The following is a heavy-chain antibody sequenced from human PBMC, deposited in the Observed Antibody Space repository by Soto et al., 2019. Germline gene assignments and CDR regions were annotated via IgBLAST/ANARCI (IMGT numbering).Heavy chain of an antibody. D-gene: IGHD4-17*01. CDR1: GGSFSGYY. CDR2: INHSGST. CDR3: ATAGGNMTTADY. Sequence: QVQLQQWGAGLLKPSETLSLTCAVYGGSFSGYYWSWIRQPPGKGLEWIGEINHSGSTNYNPSLKSRVTISVDTSKNQFSLKLSSVTAADTAVYYCATAGGNMTTADYWGQGTLVTVSS. J-gene: IGHJ4*02. V-gene: IGHV4-34*01.